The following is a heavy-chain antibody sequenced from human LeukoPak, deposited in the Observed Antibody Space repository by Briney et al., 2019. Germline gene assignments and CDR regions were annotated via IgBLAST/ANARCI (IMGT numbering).Heavy chain of an antibody. Sequence: KPSETLSLTCTVSGGSISSGGYYWGWIRQHPGKGLEWIGYIYYSGSTYYNPSLKSRVTISVDTSKNQFSLKLSSVTAADTAVYYCARLGPYGSGMLDYWGQGTLVTVSS. J-gene: IGHJ4*02. CDR3: ARLGPYGSGMLDY. CDR2: IYYSGST. CDR1: GGSISSGGYY. V-gene: IGHV4-31*03. D-gene: IGHD3-10*01.